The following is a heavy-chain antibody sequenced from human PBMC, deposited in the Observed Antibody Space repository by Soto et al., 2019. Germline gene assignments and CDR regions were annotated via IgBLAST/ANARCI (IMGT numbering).Heavy chain of an antibody. CDR3: NLLELFDS. J-gene: IGHJ4*02. CDR2: INHSGST. V-gene: IGHV4-34*01. CDR1: GGSFSGYY. Sequence: SETLSLTCAVYGGSFSGYYWSWIRQPPGKGLEWIGEINHSGSTNYNPSLKSRVTISVDTSKNQLSLKLRSMTAADTAVYYCNLLELFDSWGQGALVTVSS. D-gene: IGHD1-1*01.